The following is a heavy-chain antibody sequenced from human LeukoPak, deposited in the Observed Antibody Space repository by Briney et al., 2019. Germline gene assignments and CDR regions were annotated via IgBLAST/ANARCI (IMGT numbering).Heavy chain of an antibody. J-gene: IGHJ6*03. CDR1: GGSFSGYY. Sequence: SETLSLTCAVYGGSFSGYYWSWIRQPPGKGLEWIGEINHSGSTNNNPSLKSRVTISVDTSKNQFSLKLSSVTAADTAVYYCARLRRSYYYYYYYMDVWGKGTTVTVSS. CDR2: INHSGST. V-gene: IGHV4-34*01. D-gene: IGHD4-17*01. CDR3: ARLRRSYYYYYYYMDV.